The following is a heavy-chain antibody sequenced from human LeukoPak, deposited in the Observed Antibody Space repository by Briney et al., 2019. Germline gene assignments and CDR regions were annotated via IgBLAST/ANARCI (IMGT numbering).Heavy chain of an antibody. J-gene: IGHJ4*02. Sequence: PGGSLRLSCAASGFTVSSNYMSWVRQAPGKGLEWVSVIYSGGSTYYADSVKGRFTISRDNSKNTLYLQMNSLRAEDTAVYYCANGDSSGYSPYKTKFDYWGQGTLVTVSS. V-gene: IGHV3-53*01. CDR2: IYSGGST. CDR1: GFTVSSNY. D-gene: IGHD3-22*01. CDR3: ANGDSSGYSPYKTKFDY.